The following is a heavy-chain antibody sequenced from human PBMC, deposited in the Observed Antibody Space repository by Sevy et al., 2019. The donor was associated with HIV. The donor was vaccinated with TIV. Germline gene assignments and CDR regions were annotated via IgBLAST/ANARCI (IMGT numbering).Heavy chain of an antibody. CDR1: GFTFSSYG. V-gene: IGHV3-30*18. Sequence: GESLRLSCAASGFTFSSYGMHWVRQAPGKGLEWVAVISYDGSNKYYADSVKGRFTISRDNSKNTLYLQMNSLRAEDTAVYYCAKQVSSRFLEWLLNYWGQGTLVTVSS. D-gene: IGHD3-3*01. CDR2: ISYDGSNK. CDR3: AKQVSSRFLEWLLNY. J-gene: IGHJ4*02.